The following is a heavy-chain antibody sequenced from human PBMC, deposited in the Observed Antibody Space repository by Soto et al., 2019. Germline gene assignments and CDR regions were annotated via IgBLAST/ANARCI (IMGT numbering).Heavy chain of an antibody. V-gene: IGHV1-69*12. D-gene: IGHD2-2*01. J-gene: IGHJ5*02. CDR2: IIPMFGTA. CDR3: ARGMKAGYCISTGCLGWFDP. CDR1: GGTFSNYA. Sequence: QVQLVQSGAEVKKPGSSVKVSCKASGGTFSNYAINWVRQAPGQGLEWMGGIIPMFGTANYAQKFQGRVTITADESTTTAYMELSSLRSEDTAVYYWARGMKAGYCISTGCLGWFDPWGQGTLVAVSS.